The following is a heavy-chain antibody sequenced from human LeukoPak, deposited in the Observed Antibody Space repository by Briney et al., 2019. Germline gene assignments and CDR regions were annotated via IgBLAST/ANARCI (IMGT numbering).Heavy chain of an antibody. CDR2: INAGNGKA. V-gene: IGHV1-3*01. J-gene: IGHJ4*02. Sequence: GASVKVSCKASGYIFTNYAIHWVRQAPGQRLEWMGWINAGNGKANYSQKFQGRVTITRDTSASTAYMELSSLRSEDTAVYYCAFLYDSSGYALFDYWGQGTLVTVSS. D-gene: IGHD3-22*01. CDR3: AFLYDSSGYALFDY. CDR1: GYIFTNYA.